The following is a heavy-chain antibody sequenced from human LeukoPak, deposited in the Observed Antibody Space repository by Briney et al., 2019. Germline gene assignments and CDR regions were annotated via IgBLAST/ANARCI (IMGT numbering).Heavy chain of an antibody. CDR3: ARARVYCSGGSCYAGFDY. V-gene: IGHV4-34*01. Sequence: PSETLSLTCAVYGESFSDYYWSWIRQPPGKGLEWIGEINHSGSTNYNPSLKSRVTISVDTSKNQFSLKLSSVTAADTAVYYCARARVYCSGGSCYAGFDYWGQGTLVTVSS. D-gene: IGHD2-15*01. CDR2: INHSGST. J-gene: IGHJ4*02. CDR1: GESFSDYY.